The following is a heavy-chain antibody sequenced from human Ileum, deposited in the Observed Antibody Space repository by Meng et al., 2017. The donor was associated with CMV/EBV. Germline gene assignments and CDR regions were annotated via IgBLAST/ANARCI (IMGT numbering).Heavy chain of an antibody. CDR3: ARDNSGAGYDFWSGYYNYYYGMDV. V-gene: IGHV3-23*03. CDR2: IYSGGSTK. CDR1: GFTFSNYA. D-gene: IGHD3-3*01. J-gene: IGHJ6*02. Sequence: GESLKISCAASGFTFSNYAMTWVRQAPGKGLEWVSIIYSGGSTKYYADSVKGRFTISRDNSKNTLYLQMNSLRAEDTAVYYCARDNSGAGYDFWSGYYNYYYGMDVWGQGTTVTVSS.